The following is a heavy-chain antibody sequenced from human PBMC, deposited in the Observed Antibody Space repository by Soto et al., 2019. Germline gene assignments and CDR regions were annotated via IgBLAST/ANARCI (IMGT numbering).Heavy chain of an antibody. CDR1: GFTFSSYA. V-gene: IGHV3-23*01. CDR2: ISGSGGST. CDR3: AKDSGLGRGVVDYYYYYGMDV. Sequence: GGSLRLSCAASGFTFSSYAMSWVRQAPGKGLEWVSAISGSGGSTYYADSVKGRFTISRDNSKNTLYLQMNSLRAEDTAVYYYAKDSGLGRGVVDYYYYYGMDVWGQGTTVTVSS. J-gene: IGHJ6*02. D-gene: IGHD2-15*01.